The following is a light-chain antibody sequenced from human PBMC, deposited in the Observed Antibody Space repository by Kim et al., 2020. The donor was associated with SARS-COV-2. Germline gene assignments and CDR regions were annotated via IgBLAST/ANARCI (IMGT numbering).Light chain of an antibody. CDR2: DVG. V-gene: IGLV2-11*01. Sequence: PGQSITISCTGTIGDVGSYNYVSWYQHHPPTAPKLMIYDVGERPSGVPDRFSGSKSGNTASLTISGLQAEDEADYYCCSYAGTSYVFGTGTKVTVL. CDR1: IGDVGSYNY. J-gene: IGLJ1*01. CDR3: CSYAGTSYV.